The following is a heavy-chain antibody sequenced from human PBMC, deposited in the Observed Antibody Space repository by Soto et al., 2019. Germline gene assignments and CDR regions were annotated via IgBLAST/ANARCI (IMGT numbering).Heavy chain of an antibody. CDR1: CSSISIYY. D-gene: IGHD3-9*01. Sequence: LSLTFTVSCSSISIYYGSLIRQPPLKGLEWIGYIYYSGSTNYNPSLKGRVTISVDTSKNQFSLKLSSVTAADTAVYYCARGYYDILTGYYKHFDYWGQGTLVTVSS. CDR3: ARGYYDILTGYYKHFDY. J-gene: IGHJ4*02. V-gene: IGHV4-59*01. CDR2: IYYSGST.